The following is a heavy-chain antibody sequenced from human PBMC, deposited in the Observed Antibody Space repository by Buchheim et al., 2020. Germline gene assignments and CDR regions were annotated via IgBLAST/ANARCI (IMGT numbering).Heavy chain of an antibody. CDR3: ARGGMVYATIDY. CDR1: GGSFSGYY. Sequence: QVQLQESGPGLVKPSETLSLTCAVYGGSFSGYYWSWIRQPPGKGREWIGEINHSGSTNYNPSLKSRVTISVDTSKNQFSLKLSSVTAADTAVYYCARGGMVYATIDYWGQGTL. D-gene: IGHD2-8*01. CDR2: INHSGST. V-gene: IGHV4-34*10. J-gene: IGHJ4*02.